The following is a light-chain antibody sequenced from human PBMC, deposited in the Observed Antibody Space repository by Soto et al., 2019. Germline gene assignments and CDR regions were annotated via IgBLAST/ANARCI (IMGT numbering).Light chain of an antibody. J-gene: IGLJ2*01. V-gene: IGLV2-8*01. CDR3: SSNIGGTNSKI. CDR1: NSDVGGSNF. Sequence: QSALTQPPSASGSPGQSVTISCTGTNSDVGGSNFVSWYQQHPGKAPKLVIYEVSVRPSGVPDRFSGSRSGNTASLTVYGLQAEDEADYYCSSNIGGTNSKIFGGGTKLTVL. CDR2: EVS.